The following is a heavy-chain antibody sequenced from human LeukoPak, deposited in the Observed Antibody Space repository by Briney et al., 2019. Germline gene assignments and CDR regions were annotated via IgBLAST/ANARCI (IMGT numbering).Heavy chain of an antibody. V-gene: IGHV1-69*05. CDR3: ARAREKYYDILTGYYTFDY. CDR2: IVPVSGAA. D-gene: IGHD3-9*01. J-gene: IGHJ4*02. Sequence: ASVKVSCKTSGGTFSIYAITWVRQAPGHGLEWVGEIVPVSGAADYPQKFQGRVTLTTDASTSTAYMELNSLRSEDTAVYYCARAREKYYDILTGYYTFDYWGQGTRVTVTS. CDR1: GGTFSIYA.